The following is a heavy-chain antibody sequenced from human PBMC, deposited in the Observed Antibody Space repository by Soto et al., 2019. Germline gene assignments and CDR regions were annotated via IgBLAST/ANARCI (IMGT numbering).Heavy chain of an antibody. D-gene: IGHD2-21*02. CDR2: IGASGDIT. CDR1: VFSFTNFA. J-gene: IGHJ4*02. Sequence: XGFPILSCSASVFSFTNFAMSWVRQAPGKGLEWVAGIGASGDITLYADSVKGRLSISRDNSKNTLYLQLNSLRFEDTAVYYCAKDDLNDRGDDYFDYWGPGTMVTVSS. CDR3: AKDDLNDRGDDYFDY. V-gene: IGHV3-23*01.